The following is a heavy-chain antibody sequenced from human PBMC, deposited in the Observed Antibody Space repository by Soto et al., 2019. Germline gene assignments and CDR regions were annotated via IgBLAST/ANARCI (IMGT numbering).Heavy chain of an antibody. D-gene: IGHD6-19*01. J-gene: IGHJ3*02. CDR1: GFTFSSYA. CDR3: AKVQQQWPQAFDI. CDR2: ISGSGGST. Sequence: PGGSLRLSCASSGFTFSSYAMSWVRQAPGKGLEWVSAISGSGGSTYYADSVKGRFTISRDNSKNTLYLQMNSLRAEDTAVYYCAKVQQQWPQAFDIWGQGTMVTVSS. V-gene: IGHV3-23*01.